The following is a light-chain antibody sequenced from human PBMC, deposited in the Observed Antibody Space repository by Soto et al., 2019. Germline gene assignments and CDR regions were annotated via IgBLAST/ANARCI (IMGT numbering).Light chain of an antibody. Sequence: QSALTQPASVSGSPGQSITISCTGTSSDVGGYNYVSWYQHHPGKAPKLMIYEVSNRPSGVSNRFSGSKSGNTASLTISGLQAEDEADYYCSSYATSSTRGVFGGGTKLTFL. J-gene: IGLJ3*02. CDR1: SSDVGGYNY. CDR3: SSYATSSTRGV. CDR2: EVS. V-gene: IGLV2-14*01.